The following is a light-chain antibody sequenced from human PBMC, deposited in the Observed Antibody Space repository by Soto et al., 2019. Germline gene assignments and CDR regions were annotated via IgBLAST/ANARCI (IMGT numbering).Light chain of an antibody. CDR1: QGIKTF. Sequence: DIQMTQSPSSLSASVGDRVTITCRASQGIKTFLSWYQKKPGKAPYLLIYSASTLQGGVPSRFSGSGSGTDFTLTISSLQPEDFATYYCQQGFNTPPTFGQGTKVEIK. J-gene: IGKJ1*01. V-gene: IGKV1-39*01. CDR3: QQGFNTPPT. CDR2: SAS.